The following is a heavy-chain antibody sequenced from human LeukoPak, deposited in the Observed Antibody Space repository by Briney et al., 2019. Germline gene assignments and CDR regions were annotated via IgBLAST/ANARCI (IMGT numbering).Heavy chain of an antibody. V-gene: IGHV3-21*01. CDR3: ARDSAIVATALAFDY. CDR1: GFTFISYS. J-gene: IGHJ4*02. Sequence: GGALRLSCAASGFTFISYSMHWVRQAPGKGLEWVSSIIGSISYICYADSVKDRFTISRDNAKNSLYQQMNSLKAEDTAVYYCARDSAIVATALAFDYWGQGTLVTVSS. D-gene: IGHD5-12*01. CDR2: IIGSISYI.